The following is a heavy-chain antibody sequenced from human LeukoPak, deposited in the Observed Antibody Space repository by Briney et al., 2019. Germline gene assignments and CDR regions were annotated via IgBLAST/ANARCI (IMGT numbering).Heavy chain of an antibody. CDR2: IYYTGST. D-gene: IGHD5-18*01. CDR3: ARHDAGGYSYGFDY. V-gene: IGHV4-39*01. CDR1: GGSISSSSYY. Sequence: SETLSLTCTVSGGSISSSSYYWGWIRQPPGKGLEWVGSIYYTGSTYCNPSLKSRVTISADTSKNQLSLKLSSVTAAETAVYYCARHDAGGYSYGFDYWGQGTLVIVSS. J-gene: IGHJ4*02.